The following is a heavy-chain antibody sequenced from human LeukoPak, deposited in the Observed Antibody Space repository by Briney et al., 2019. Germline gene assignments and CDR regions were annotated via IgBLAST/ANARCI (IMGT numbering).Heavy chain of an antibody. J-gene: IGHJ4*02. CDR1: EFTFGSYA. V-gene: IGHV3-23*01. CDR2: INSRGESS. CDR3: AKMSNLWELAH. D-gene: IGHD3-10*01. Sequence: GGSLRLSCATSEFTFGSYAMSWVRQAPGKGLEWVSGINSRGESSYYADSVKGRFTISRDNSKNTLFLQMNSLTAEDTAVYYCAKMSNLWELAHWGQGSLVTVSS.